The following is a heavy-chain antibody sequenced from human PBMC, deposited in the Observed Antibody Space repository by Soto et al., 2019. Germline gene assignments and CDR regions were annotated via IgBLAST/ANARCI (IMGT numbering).Heavy chain of an antibody. Sequence: SETLSLTCAVYGGSFSGYYWSWIRQPPGKGLEWIGEINHSGSTNYNPSLKSRVTMSVDTSKKQFSLKLSSVTAAGTGVYYCARGPYDFWSGYLHGGYWFDPWGQGTLVTVSS. V-gene: IGHV4-34*01. CDR3: ARGPYDFWSGYLHGGYWFDP. D-gene: IGHD3-3*01. CDR2: INHSGST. CDR1: GGSFSGYY. J-gene: IGHJ5*02.